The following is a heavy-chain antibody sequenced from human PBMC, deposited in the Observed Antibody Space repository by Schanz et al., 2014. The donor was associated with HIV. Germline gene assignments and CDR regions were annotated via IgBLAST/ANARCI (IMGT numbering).Heavy chain of an antibody. Sequence: QVQLQESGPGLVKPSQTLSLTCTVSGGSISSGGYYWSWIRQHPGKGLEWIGYIYNSGSTYYNPPIKSRAPISVDTSKNQFSLKLTFVTAADPALYYCASVCSGGNCFDYWGQGTLVTVSS. CDR2: IYNSGST. D-gene: IGHD2-15*01. J-gene: IGHJ4*02. CDR3: ASVCSGGNCFDY. V-gene: IGHV4-31*03. CDR1: GGSISSGGYY.